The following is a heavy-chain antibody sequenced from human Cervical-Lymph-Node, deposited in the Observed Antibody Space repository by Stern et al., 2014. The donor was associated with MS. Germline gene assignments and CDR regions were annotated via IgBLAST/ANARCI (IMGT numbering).Heavy chain of an antibody. J-gene: IGHJ6*02. V-gene: IGHV3-30*04. CDR3: ARSPYYDILTGYYGMDV. CDR1: GFTFSDYA. D-gene: IGHD3-9*01. CDR2: ISYDGTNK. Sequence: VQLVESGGGLVQPGRSLRLSCEASGFTFSDYAMHWVRQGPGKGLEWVAVISYDGTNKYYADSVKGRFTISRDNSKNTLYLQMNSLRAEDTAVYYCARSPYYDILTGYYGMDVWGQGTTVTVSS.